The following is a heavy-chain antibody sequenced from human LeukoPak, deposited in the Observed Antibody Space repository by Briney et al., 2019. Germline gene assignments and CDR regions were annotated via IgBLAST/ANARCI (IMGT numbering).Heavy chain of an antibody. CDR1: GFTVSSNY. Sequence: GGSLRLSRAASGFTVSSNYMSWVRQAPGKGLEWVSVIYSGGSTYYADSVKGRFTISRDNSKNTLYLQMNSLRAEDTAVYYCARVNYRYYYYGMDVWGQGTTVTVSS. CDR2: IYSGGST. J-gene: IGHJ6*02. D-gene: IGHD4-11*01. CDR3: ARVNYRYYYYGMDV. V-gene: IGHV3-53*01.